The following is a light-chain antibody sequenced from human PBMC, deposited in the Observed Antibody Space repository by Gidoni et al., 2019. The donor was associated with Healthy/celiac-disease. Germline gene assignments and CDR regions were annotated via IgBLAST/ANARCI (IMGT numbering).Light chain of an antibody. J-gene: IGKJ2*01. Sequence: ATWMTQSPSSFSASTGDRVTITSRASQGISSYLVWYQQKPGKAPKLLIYAAPTLKSGVPSRFSGSGSGTDFTLTINCLQSEDFATYYCQQYYSYPRTFGQGTKLEIK. CDR2: AAP. CDR3: QQYYSYPRT. CDR1: QGISSY. V-gene: IGKV1-8*01.